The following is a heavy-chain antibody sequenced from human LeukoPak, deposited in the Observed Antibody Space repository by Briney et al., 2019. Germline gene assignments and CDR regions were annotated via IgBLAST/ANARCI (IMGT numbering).Heavy chain of an antibody. CDR3: ARAVQLCFQVDY. CDR1: GGSFSGYY. Sequence: PSETLSLTCAVYGGSFSGYYWSWIRQPPGKGLEWIGEINHSGSTNYNPSLKSRVTISADTSKNQFSLKLSSVTAADTAVYYCARAVQLCFQVDYWGQGTLVTVSS. CDR2: INHSGST. J-gene: IGHJ4*02. V-gene: IGHV4-34*01. D-gene: IGHD5-18*01.